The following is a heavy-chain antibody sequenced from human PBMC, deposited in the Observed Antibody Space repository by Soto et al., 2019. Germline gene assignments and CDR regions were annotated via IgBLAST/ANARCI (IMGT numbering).Heavy chain of an antibody. J-gene: IGHJ5*02. CDR3: ARMDSSGRYNWFDP. CDR2: IFTNGNI. Sequence: QLQESGPGLVKPSETLSLTCTVSGGSISNSYWTWIRQSAGKGLEWIGGIFTNGNILYNPSPKSRVTMSIDTSKGQLSLKLRSVTAADTAVYFCARMDSSGRYNWFDPWGRGTLVTVSS. V-gene: IGHV4-4*07. CDR1: GGSISNSY. D-gene: IGHD3-22*01.